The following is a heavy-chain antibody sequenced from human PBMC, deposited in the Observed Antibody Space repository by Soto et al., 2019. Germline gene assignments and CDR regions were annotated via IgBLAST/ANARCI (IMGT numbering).Heavy chain of an antibody. CDR2: ISGSGGST. J-gene: IGHJ6*03. Sequence: GGSLRLSCAASGFTFSSYAMSWVRQAPGKGLEWVSAISGSGGSTYYADSVKGRFTISRDNSKNTLYLQMNSLRAEDTAVCYAVRAAAGTGASDYYYYMDVWGKGTTVTVSS. CDR1: GFTFSSYA. D-gene: IGHD6-13*01. CDR3: VRAAAGTGASDYYYYMDV. V-gene: IGHV3-23*01.